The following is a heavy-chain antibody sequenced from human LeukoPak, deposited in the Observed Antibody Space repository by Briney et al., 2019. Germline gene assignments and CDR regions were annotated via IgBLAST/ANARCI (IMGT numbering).Heavy chain of an antibody. V-gene: IGHV4-59*01. J-gene: IGHJ5*02. CDR1: GGSISSYY. Sequence: SETLSLTCTVSGGSISSYYWSWIRQPPGKGLEWIGYIYYSGSTNYNPSLKSRVTISVDTSKNQFSLKLSSVTAADTAVYYCARSLRYSSSWANWFDPWGQGTLVTVSS. D-gene: IGHD6-13*01. CDR2: IYYSGST. CDR3: ARSLRYSSSWANWFDP.